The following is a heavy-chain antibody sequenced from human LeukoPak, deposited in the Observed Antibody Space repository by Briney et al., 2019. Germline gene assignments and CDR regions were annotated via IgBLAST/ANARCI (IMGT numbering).Heavy chain of an antibody. V-gene: IGHV3-66*01. J-gene: IGHJ4*02. Sequence: PGGSRSLSGAAPGVPSGNNYINWFGQAPGKGLNGVYLIYSGGSTHYADSVKGRFTISRDNSKNTLYLQMNSLRVDDTAVYYCARDPPAVAANTYGWGQGTLVTVSS. CDR3: ARDPPAVAANTYG. CDR2: IYSGGST. CDR1: GVPSGNNY. D-gene: IGHD6-6*01.